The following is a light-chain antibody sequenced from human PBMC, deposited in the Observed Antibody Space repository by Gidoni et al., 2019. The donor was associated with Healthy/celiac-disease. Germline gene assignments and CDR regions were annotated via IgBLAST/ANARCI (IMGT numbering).Light chain of an antibody. Sequence: AIRMTQSPSSFSASTGDRVTIPCRASQGISSYLAWYQQKPGKAPKILIYAASTLQSGVPSRFSGSGSGTDFTLTISCLQSEDFATYYCQQYYSYPLYTFGQXTKLEIK. CDR1: QGISSY. CDR2: AAS. CDR3: QQYYSYPLYT. J-gene: IGKJ2*01. V-gene: IGKV1-8*01.